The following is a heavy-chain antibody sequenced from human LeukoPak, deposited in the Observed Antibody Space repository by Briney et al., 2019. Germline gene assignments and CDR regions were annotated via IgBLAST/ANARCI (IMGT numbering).Heavy chain of an antibody. D-gene: IGHD3-10*01. CDR1: GFTFSSYA. V-gene: IGHV3-23*01. J-gene: IGHJ4*02. Sequence: GGSLRLSCAASGFTFSSYAMSWVRQAPGKGLEWVSAISGSGGSTYYADSVKGRFTISRDNSKNTLYLQMNSLRAEDTAVYYCAKDWSEYYGSGNFDYWGQGTLVTVSS. CDR2: ISGSGGST. CDR3: AKDWSEYYGSGNFDY.